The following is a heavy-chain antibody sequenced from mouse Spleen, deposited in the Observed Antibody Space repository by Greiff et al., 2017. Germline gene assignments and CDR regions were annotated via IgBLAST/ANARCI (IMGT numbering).Heavy chain of an antibody. CDR3: ARHSRERYYFDY. V-gene: IGHV5-12*02. J-gene: IGHJ2*01. CDR1: GFTFSDYY. D-gene: IGHD6-1*01. Sequence: EVMLVESGGGLVQPGGSLKLSCATSGFTFSDYYMYWVRQTPEKRLEWVAYISNGGGSTYYPDTVKGRFTISRDNAKNTLYLQMSRLKSEDTAMYYCARHSRERYYFDYWGQGTTLTVSS. CDR2: ISNGGGST.